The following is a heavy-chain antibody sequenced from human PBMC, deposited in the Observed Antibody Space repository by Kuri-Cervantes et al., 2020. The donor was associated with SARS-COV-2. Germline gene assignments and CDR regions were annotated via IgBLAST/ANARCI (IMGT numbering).Heavy chain of an antibody. CDR2: ISWKSGCI. D-gene: IGHD2-21*02. CDR1: GLTFSSYG. J-gene: IGHJ4*02. V-gene: IGHV3-9*01. Sequence: GGSLRLSCEASGLTFSSYGMHWVGQAPGKGLEWVSGISWKSGCIGYADSEKVRFTISRDNAKNYLYLQLNSLRAEDTALYYCAKSNQDCGVDCSQGYFDYWGQGTMVTVSS. CDR3: AKSNQDCGVDCSQGYFDY.